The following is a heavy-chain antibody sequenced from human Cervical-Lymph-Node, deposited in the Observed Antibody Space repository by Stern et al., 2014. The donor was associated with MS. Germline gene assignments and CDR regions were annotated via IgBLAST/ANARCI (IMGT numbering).Heavy chain of an antibody. CDR3: VRDLCKSRICYPFDY. D-gene: IGHD2-15*01. J-gene: IGHJ4*02. Sequence: QVQLVESGGGLVKAGGSLRLSCAASGFTFSDYYMRWILQAPGKGLEWVSYISRGGTSVYYAQSVEGRFTISRDNAKNSLFLQMNSLRAEDTAIYYCVRDLCKSRICYPFDYWGQGTPVTVSS. CDR1: GFTFSDYY. CDR2: ISRGGTSV. V-gene: IGHV3-11*01.